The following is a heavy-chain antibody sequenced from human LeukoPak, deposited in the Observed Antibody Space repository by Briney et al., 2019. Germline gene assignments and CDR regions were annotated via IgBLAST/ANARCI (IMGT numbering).Heavy chain of an antibody. V-gene: IGHV4-59*10. J-gene: IGHJ3*02. CDR1: GGSFSGCY. D-gene: IGHD3-10*01. Sequence: SETLSLTCAVYGGSFSGCYWSWIRQPAGKGLEWIGRVYIRGSTDYNPSLKSRVTISLDTFKNRFSLRLNSVTAADTAVYYCARDEFDRDFDIWGQGTVVTVSS. CDR2: VYIRGST. CDR3: ARDEFDRDFDI.